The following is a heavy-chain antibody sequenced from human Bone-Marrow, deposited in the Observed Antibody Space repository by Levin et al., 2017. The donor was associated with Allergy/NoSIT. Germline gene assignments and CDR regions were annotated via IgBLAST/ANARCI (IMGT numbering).Heavy chain of an antibody. CDR1: GGSISSYY. D-gene: IGHD3-10*01. J-gene: IGHJ6*02. CDR2: IYYSGST. Sequence: SETLSLTCTVSGGSISSYYWSWIRQPPGKGLEWIGYIYYSGSTNYNPSLKSRVTISVDTSKNQFSLKLSSVTAADTAVYYCARVLDGSGSSEDLYGMDVWGQGTTVTVSS. CDR3: ARVLDGSGSSEDLYGMDV. V-gene: IGHV4-59*01.